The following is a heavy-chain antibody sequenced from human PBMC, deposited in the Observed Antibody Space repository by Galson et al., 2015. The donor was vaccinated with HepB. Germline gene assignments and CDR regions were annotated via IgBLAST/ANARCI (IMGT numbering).Heavy chain of an antibody. CDR2: ISGSGGNT. V-gene: IGHV3-23*01. J-gene: IGHJ4*02. D-gene: IGHD3-10*02. Sequence: SLRLSCAASGFTFSNYAMGWVRQAPGKGLEWVSGISGSGGNTYYADSVKGRFTISRDNVKNSLFLQMNSLRDEDTAVYYCVRESGFYYVDWGQGTLVTVSS. CDR1: GFTFSNYA. CDR3: VRESGFYYVD.